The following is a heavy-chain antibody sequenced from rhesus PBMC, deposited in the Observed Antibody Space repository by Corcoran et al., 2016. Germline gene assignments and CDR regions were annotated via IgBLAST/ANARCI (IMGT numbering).Heavy chain of an antibody. CDR1: GGSISSNY. V-gene: IGHV4-160*01. D-gene: IGHD3-16*01. CDR3: ARDSLDYYSGSYYYDY. CDR2: IYGSGGST. J-gene: IGHJ4*01. Sequence: QVQLQESGPGLVKPSETLSLTCAVSGGSISSNYWSWIRQAPGKGLEWIGRIYGSGGSTDYNPSLKSRVTISTDTSKNQFSLKLSSVTAADTAVYYCARDSLDYYSGSYYYDYWGQGVLVTVSS.